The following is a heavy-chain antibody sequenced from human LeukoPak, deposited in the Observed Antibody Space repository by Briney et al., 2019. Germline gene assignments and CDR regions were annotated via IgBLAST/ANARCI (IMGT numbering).Heavy chain of an antibody. V-gene: IGHV3-11*01. D-gene: IGHD6-6*01. Sequence: GGSLRLSCAASGFTFSDYYMSWIRQAPGKGLEWVSYISGSGSTIYYADSVKGRFTISRDNAKNSLYLQMNSLRAEDTAVYYCARTNPRGEGSSLAWGQGTLVTVSS. CDR2: ISGSGSTI. CDR1: GFTFSDYY. J-gene: IGHJ5*02. CDR3: ARTNPRGEGSSLA.